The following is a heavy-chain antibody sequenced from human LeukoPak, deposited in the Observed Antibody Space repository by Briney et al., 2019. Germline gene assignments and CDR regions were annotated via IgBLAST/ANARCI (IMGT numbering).Heavy chain of an antibody. V-gene: IGHV3-20*01. CDR2: INWNGGST. CDR3: ARVRGAGSSGAFDY. CDR1: GFTFDDYG. D-gene: IGHD1-26*01. J-gene: IGHJ4*02. Sequence: GGSLRLSCAASGFTFDDYGMSWVRQAPGKGLEWVSGINWNGGSTGYADSVKGRFTISRDNVKNSLYLQMNSLRAEDTALYHCARVRGAGSSGAFDYWGQGTLVTVSS.